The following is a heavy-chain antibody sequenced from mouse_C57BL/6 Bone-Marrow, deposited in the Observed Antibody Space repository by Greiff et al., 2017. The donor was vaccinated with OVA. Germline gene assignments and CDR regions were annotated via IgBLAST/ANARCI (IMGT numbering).Heavy chain of an antibody. CDR3: ARADYYGSSAPV. CDR1: GFTFSDYG. Sequence: EVKVVESGGGLVKPGGSLKLSCAASGFTFSDYGMHWVRQAPEKGLEWVAYISSGSSTIYYADTVKGRFTISRDNAKNTLFLQMTSLRSEDTAMYYCARADYYGSSAPVWGTGTTVTGSS. D-gene: IGHD1-1*01. V-gene: IGHV5-17*01. CDR2: ISSGSSTI. J-gene: IGHJ1*03.